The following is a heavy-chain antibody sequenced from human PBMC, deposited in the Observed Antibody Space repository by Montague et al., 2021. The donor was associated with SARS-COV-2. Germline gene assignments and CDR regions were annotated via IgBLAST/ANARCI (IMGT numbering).Heavy chain of an antibody. CDR3: ARVARYCTNGVCQTYYYYGLDV. D-gene: IGHD2-8*01. J-gene: IGHJ6*02. V-gene: IGHV4-59*01. CDR2: TYYSGST. Sequence: SETLSLTCIVSGGSTNYYYWSWIRQSPGKGLEWIGYTYYSGSTNYNPSLRSRVTMSIDRSKNQFSLKLRSVTAADTAVYYCARVARYCTNGVCQTYYYYGLDVGGQGTTVTVSS. CDR1: GGSTNYYY.